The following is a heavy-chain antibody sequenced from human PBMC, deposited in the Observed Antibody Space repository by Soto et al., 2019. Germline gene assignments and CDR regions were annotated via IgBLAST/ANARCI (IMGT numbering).Heavy chain of an antibody. D-gene: IGHD3-22*01. J-gene: IGHJ4*02. CDR2: ISYDGGSK. Sequence: VQLVESGGGVVQPGKSLRLSCAASGFTFSTYGIHWVRQAPGKGLEWVALISYDGGSKYYGDSVKGRFIISRDNSHNTVSMQMNSLRADDTAVYVCAKEQLAMTVVVADYFDSWGQGTLVTVSS. V-gene: IGHV3-30*18. CDR3: AKEQLAMTVVVADYFDS. CDR1: GFTFSTYG.